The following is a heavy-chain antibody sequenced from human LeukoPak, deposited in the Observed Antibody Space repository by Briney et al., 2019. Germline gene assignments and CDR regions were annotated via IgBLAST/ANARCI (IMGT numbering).Heavy chain of an antibody. J-gene: IGHJ4*02. CDR3: ASQYSGYDQYFDY. Sequence: GGSLRLSCAASGFTFSDYYMSWVRQAPGKGLEWVSYISSSGSNIYYADSVKGRFTISRDNAKNSLYLQMNSLRAEDTAVYYCASQYSGYDQYFDYWGQGTLVTVSS. D-gene: IGHD5-12*01. CDR2: ISSSGSNI. CDR1: GFTFSDYY. V-gene: IGHV3-11*04.